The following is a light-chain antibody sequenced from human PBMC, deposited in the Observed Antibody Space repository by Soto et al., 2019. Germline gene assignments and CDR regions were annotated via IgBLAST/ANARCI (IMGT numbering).Light chain of an antibody. CDR2: DVS. CDR1: SSDVGRYNY. J-gene: IGLJ1*01. V-gene: IGLV2-14*01. CDR3: SSYTGSGTRV. Sequence: QSALTQPASVSGSPGQSITISCTGTSSDVGRYNYVSWYQQHPGKAPKLMIHDVSNQPSGVSNRFSGSKSGNTASLTISGLQAEDEADYYCSSYTGSGTRVFGTGTKVTVL.